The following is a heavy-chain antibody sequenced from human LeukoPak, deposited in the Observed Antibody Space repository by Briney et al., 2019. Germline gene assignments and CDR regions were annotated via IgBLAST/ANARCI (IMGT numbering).Heavy chain of an antibody. CDR2: ISSSGNTI. J-gene: IGHJ4*02. Sequence: PGGSLRLSCAASGFTFSSYEMIWVRQAPGKGLEWVSYISSSGNTIYYADSVKGRFTISRDNAKNSLHLQMNSLRAEDTAVYYCARDGDYYGSGSYYTHWGQGTLVTVSS. V-gene: IGHV3-48*03. CDR3: ARDGDYYGSGSYYTH. D-gene: IGHD3-10*01. CDR1: GFTFSSYE.